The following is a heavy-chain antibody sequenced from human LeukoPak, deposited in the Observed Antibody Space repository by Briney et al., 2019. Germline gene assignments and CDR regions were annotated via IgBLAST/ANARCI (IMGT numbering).Heavy chain of an antibody. V-gene: IGHV1-2*02. J-gene: IGHJ4*02. CDR3: ARLGYYDSSGYYPYYFDY. CDR1: GYTFTGYY. CDR2: INPNSGGT. Sequence: ASVKVSCKASGYTFTGYYMHWARQAPGQGLEWMGWINPNSGGTNYAQKFQGRVTMTRDTSISTAYMELSRLRSDDTAVYYCARLGYYDSSGYYPYYFDYWGQGTLVTVSS. D-gene: IGHD3-22*01.